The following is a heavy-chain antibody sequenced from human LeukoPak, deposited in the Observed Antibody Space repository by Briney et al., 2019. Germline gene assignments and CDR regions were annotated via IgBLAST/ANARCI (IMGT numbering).Heavy chain of an antibody. CDR3: ARAALMTTVTHYYMDV. Sequence: SETLSHTCTVSGGSISSYYWSWIRQPPGKGLEWIGYIYHSGSTYYNPSLKSRVTISVDRSKNQFSLKLSSVTAADTAVYYCARAALMTTVTHYYMDVWGKGTTVTVSS. CDR2: IYHSGST. V-gene: IGHV4-59*12. J-gene: IGHJ6*03. CDR1: GGSISSYY. D-gene: IGHD4-17*01.